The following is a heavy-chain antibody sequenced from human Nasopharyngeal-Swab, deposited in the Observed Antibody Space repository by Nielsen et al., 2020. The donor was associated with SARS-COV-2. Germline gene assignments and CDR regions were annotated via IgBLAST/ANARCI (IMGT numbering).Heavy chain of an antibody. Sequence: GESLKISCAASGFTFSSYGMHWARQAPGKGLEWVAVISYDGSNKYYADSVKGRFTISRDNSKNTLYLQMNSLRAEDTAVYYCAKEDLDYWGQGTLVTVSS. CDR2: ISYDGSNK. CDR1: GFTFSSYG. CDR3: AKEDLDY. V-gene: IGHV3-30*18. J-gene: IGHJ4*02.